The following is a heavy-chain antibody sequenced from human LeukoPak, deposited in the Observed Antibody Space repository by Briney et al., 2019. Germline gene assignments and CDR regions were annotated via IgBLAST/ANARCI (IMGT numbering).Heavy chain of an antibody. CDR2: INHSGSTS. CDR1: GESFSGYF. J-gene: IGHJ4*02. CDR3: ARKSGYARDY. D-gene: IGHD5-12*01. V-gene: IGHV4-34*01. Sequence: PSETLSLTCAVYGESFSGYFWNWIRQPLGKGLEWIGEINHSGSTSNHNPSLKSRVTMSVDTSKNQFSLKLSSVTAADTAVYYCARKSGYARDYWGQGDLVTVSS.